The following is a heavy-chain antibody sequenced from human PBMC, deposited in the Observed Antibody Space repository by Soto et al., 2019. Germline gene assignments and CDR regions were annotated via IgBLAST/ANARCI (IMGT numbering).Heavy chain of an antibody. D-gene: IGHD3-22*01. CDR2: ISSSGSTI. J-gene: IGHJ4*02. CDR1: GFTFSDYY. Sequence: GGSLRLSCAASGFTFSDYYMSWIRQAPGKGLEWVSYISSSGSTIYYADSVKGRFTISRDNAKNSLYLQMNSLRAEDTAVYYCASFQYYDSSGYSYWGQGTLVTVSS. CDR3: ASFQYYDSSGYSY. V-gene: IGHV3-11*01.